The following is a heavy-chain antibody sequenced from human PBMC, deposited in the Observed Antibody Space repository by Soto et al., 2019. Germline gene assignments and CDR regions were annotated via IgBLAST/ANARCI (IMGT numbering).Heavy chain of an antibody. CDR3: ARDPAIYCTNGVCPPGMDV. J-gene: IGHJ6*02. Sequence: SVKVSCKASGGTFSSYAISWVRQAPGQGLEWMGGIIPIFGTANYAQKFQGRVTITADESTSTAYMELSSLRSEDTAVYYCARDPAIYCTNGVCPPGMDVWGQGTTVTVSS. D-gene: IGHD2-8*01. CDR2: IIPIFGTA. CDR1: GGTFSSYA. V-gene: IGHV1-69*01.